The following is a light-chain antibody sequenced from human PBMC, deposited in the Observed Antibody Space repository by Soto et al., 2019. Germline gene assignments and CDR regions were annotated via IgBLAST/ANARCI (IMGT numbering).Light chain of an antibody. V-gene: IGKV1-39*01. CDR3: QQSYNTLALT. CDR1: QSISNY. J-gene: IGKJ4*01. CDR2: ATS. Sequence: DIQMTQSPSSLSASVGDRVTITCRASQSISNYLNWYQQKPGKAPKLLIYATSSLQSGVPSRFSGSGSGTDFTLTISSLQPEDFATYYCQQSYNTLALTLGGGTKVEIK.